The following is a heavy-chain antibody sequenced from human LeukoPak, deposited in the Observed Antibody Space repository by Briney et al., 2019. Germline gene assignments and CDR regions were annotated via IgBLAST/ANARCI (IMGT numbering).Heavy chain of an antibody. D-gene: IGHD2-21*01. Sequence: ASVKVSCKASGYTFTDYYMHWVRQAPGQGLEWMGRINPNSGGTKYAQKFQGRVTMTRDTSISTAYMELNRLTSDDTAVYYCAKCGDFVAASYNWFDPWGPGTLVTVSS. J-gene: IGHJ5*02. CDR3: AKCGDFVAASYNWFDP. CDR2: INPNSGGT. CDR1: GYTFTDYY. V-gene: IGHV1-2*06.